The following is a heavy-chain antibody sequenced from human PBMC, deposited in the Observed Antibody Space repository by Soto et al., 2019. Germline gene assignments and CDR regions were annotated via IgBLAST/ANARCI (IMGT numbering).Heavy chain of an antibody. V-gene: IGHV3-49*03. J-gene: IGHJ4*02. Sequence: PGGSLRLSCAASGFTCGDYAMSWFRKAPGKGLEWVGFIRSKAYGGTTEYAASVKGRFTISRDDSKSIAYLQMNSLKTEDTAVYYCTRAGYRPVPTDFDYWGQGTLVTVSS. CDR1: GFTCGDYA. CDR2: IRSKAYGGTT. CDR3: TRAGYRPVPTDFDY. D-gene: IGHD3-16*02.